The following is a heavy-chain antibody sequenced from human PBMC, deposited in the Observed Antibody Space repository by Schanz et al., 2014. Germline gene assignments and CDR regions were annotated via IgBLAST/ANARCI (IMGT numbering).Heavy chain of an antibody. J-gene: IGHJ3*02. CDR1: GYSFTGYY. D-gene: IGHD3-9*01. CDR2: IYLSDGST. Sequence: QVQLVQSGSEVKKPGASAKVACKASGYSFTGYYMNWVRQAPGQGLEWMGRIYLSDGSTRYAQKFQGRVTVTRDTSTTTVYMDLSSLISEDTAVYYCAFDRDDAYDIWGQGTTVTVSS. CDR3: AFDRDDAYDI. V-gene: IGHV1-46*01.